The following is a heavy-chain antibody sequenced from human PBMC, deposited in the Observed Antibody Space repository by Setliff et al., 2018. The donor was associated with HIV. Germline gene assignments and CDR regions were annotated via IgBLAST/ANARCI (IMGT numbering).Heavy chain of an antibody. CDR2: ISSSTV. Sequence: PGGSLRLSCAASGFTFSDYYMSWIRQAPGKGLEWVSYISSSTVFYADSVKGRFTISRDDARNSLYLQMDSLRVEDTAVYYCLGESSAAFDIWGQGTMVTVSS. V-gene: IGHV3-11*04. CDR3: LGESSAAFDI. D-gene: IGHD3-10*01. CDR1: GFTFSDYY. J-gene: IGHJ3*02.